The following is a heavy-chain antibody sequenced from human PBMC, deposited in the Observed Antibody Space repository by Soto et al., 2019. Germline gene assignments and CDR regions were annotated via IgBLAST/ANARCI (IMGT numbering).Heavy chain of an antibody. D-gene: IGHD7-27*01. CDR1: GFTFGSYT. Sequence: GGSLRLSCAASGFTFGSYTMTWVRQAPGKGLDWVSAITGSSDATSYTDSVKGRFTILRDNFKNTLYLQMNSLRVEDTAVYYCARLTGSKLGSFDYWGQGTLVTVSS. V-gene: IGHV3-23*01. CDR3: ARLTGSKLGSFDY. J-gene: IGHJ4*02. CDR2: ITGSSDAT.